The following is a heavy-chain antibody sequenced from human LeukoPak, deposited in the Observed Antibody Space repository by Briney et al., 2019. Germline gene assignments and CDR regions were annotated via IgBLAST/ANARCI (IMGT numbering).Heavy chain of an antibody. CDR3: ARSRGAGPGAYFDY. D-gene: IGHD6-19*01. J-gene: IGHJ4*02. CDR1: GFSFAAEY. Sequence: GGSLRLSCAVSGFSFAAEYMSWIRPAPGQGLERVSYISNSGHYTNYADSVEGRFTISRDNAENSLYLQMSSLRAEDTAVYYCARSRGAGPGAYFDYWGQGTLVTVTS. V-gene: IGHV3-11*03. CDR2: ISNSGHYT.